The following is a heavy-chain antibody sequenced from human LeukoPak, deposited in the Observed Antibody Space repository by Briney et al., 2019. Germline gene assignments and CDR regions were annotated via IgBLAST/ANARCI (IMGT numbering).Heavy chain of an antibody. CDR1: GFTFSSYG. J-gene: IGHJ4*02. CDR2: IRYEGSNK. Sequence: PGGSLRLSCAASGFTFSSYGMRWFRQAPGKGLEWVAFIRYEGSNKYYGDVVKSRFTISRDNSKNPLYLQMNSLRAEDTGVYYCSVVVVVVAATQVDYWGQGPLVPVST. D-gene: IGHD2-15*01. CDR3: SVVVVVVAATQVDY. V-gene: IGHV3-30*02.